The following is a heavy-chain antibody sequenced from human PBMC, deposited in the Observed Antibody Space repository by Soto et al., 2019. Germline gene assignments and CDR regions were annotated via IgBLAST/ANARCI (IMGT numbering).Heavy chain of an antibody. CDR2: IKSKTDGGTT. CDR1: GFTFSNAW. Sequence: GGSLRLSCAASGFTFSNAWMNWVRQAPGKGLEWVGRIKSKTDGGTTDYAAPVKGRFTISRDDSKNTLYLQMNSLKTEDTAVYYCTFRITMVRGVIIDDAFDIWGQGTMVTVSS. D-gene: IGHD3-10*01. J-gene: IGHJ3*02. CDR3: TFRITMVRGVIIDDAFDI. V-gene: IGHV3-15*07.